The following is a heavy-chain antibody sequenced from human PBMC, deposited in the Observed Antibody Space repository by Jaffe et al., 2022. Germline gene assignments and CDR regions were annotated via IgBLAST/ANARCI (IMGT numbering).Heavy chain of an antibody. J-gene: IGHJ4*02. D-gene: IGHD3-10*01. CDR2: LRYDGSSK. CDR3: AKGTNPGSYFTDF. CDR1: GFTFNRYA. Sequence: QVQLVESGGGVVQPGGSLRLSCVASGFTFNRYAMHWVRQIPGKGLQWVALLRYDGSSKEYADSVKGRFSISRDNSKNTLYLEMNSLRTEDTAVYYCAKGTNPGSYFTDFWGQGTLVTVSS. V-gene: IGHV3-30*02.